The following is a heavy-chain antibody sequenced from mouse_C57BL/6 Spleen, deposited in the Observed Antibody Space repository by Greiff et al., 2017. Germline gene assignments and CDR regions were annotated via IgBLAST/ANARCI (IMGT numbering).Heavy chain of an antibody. CDR2: IDPETVGT. Sequence: QVQLQQSGAELVRPGASVTLSCKASVYTFTDYEMHWVKQTPVNGLAWICTIDPETVGTAYHQKFKGKAILTADKSSSTAYMDLLSLTSEYSAVDYCTTITTVVAPFGYWGQGTTLTVSS. J-gene: IGHJ2*01. V-gene: IGHV1-15*01. CDR1: VYTFTDYE. CDR3: TTITTVVAPFGY. D-gene: IGHD1-1*01.